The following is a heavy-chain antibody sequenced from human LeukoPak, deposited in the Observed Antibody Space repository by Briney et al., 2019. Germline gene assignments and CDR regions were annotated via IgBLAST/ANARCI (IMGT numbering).Heavy chain of an antibody. CDR2: INPNSGGT. Sequence: ASVKVSCKASGYTFTGYYMHWVRQAPGQGLEWMGWINPNSGGTNYAQKFQGRVTMTRDTFISTAYKELSRLRSEDTAVYYCTRGIVVVPAAILPFGAFDIWGQGTMVTVSS. D-gene: IGHD2-2*02. CDR1: GYTFTGYY. V-gene: IGHV1-2*02. CDR3: TRGIVVVPAAILPFGAFDI. J-gene: IGHJ3*02.